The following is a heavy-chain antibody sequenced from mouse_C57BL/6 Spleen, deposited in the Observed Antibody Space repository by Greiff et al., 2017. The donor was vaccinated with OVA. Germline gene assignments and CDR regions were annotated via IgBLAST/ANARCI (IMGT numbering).Heavy chain of an antibody. CDR1: GYTFTDYY. V-gene: IGHV1-76*01. J-gene: IGHJ3*01. D-gene: IGHD2-3*01. CDR2: IYPGSGNT. CDR3: TREDGSYFAD. Sequence: VQLQQSGAELVRPGASVKLSCKASGYTFTDYYINWVKQRPGQGLEWIARIYPGSGNTYYNEKFKGKATLTAEKSSSTAYMQLSSLTSEDSAVYCGTREDGSYFADWGKGTLVTVSA.